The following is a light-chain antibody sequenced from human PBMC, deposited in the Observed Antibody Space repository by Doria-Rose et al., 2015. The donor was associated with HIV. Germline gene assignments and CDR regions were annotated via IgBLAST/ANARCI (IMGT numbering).Light chain of an antibody. CDR2: GAP. J-gene: IGKJ2*01. CDR3: QQYNNWPSYT. V-gene: IGKV3-15*01. CDR1: QSVSSN. Sequence: TQSPATLSVSPGERATFSCRASQSVSSNLAWYQQKPGQAPRLLIYGAPARATGIPARFSGSGSGTEFTLTISSMQSEDFAFYYCQQYNNWPSYTFGQGTKVEIK.